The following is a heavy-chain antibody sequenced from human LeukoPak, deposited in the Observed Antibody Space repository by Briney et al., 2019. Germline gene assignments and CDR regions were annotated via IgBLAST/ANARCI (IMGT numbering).Heavy chain of an antibody. CDR2: TSYNGNT. D-gene: IGHD6-19*01. J-gene: IGHJ4*02. Sequence: ASVKVSCKASGCTFSNYGISWVRQAPGLGLEWMGWTSYNGNTNYAQKFQDRVTMTTDTSTTTAYMELRSLESDDTAVYYCARHSGSGWQALGYWGQGTLVTVSS. CDR3: ARHSGSGWQALGY. V-gene: IGHV1-18*04. CDR1: GCTFSNYG.